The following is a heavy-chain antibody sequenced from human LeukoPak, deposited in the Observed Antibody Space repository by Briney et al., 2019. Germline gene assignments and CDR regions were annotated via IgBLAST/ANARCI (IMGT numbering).Heavy chain of an antibody. V-gene: IGHV1-69*04. Sequence: SVKVSCKASGGTFSSYAISWVRQAPGQGVEWMGRIIPILGIANYAQKFQGRVTITADKSTSTAYMELSSLRSEDTAVYYCASSGTVVTPGAFDIWGQGTMVTVSS. CDR3: ASSGTVVTPGAFDI. J-gene: IGHJ3*02. D-gene: IGHD4-23*01. CDR2: IIPILGIA. CDR1: GGTFSSYA.